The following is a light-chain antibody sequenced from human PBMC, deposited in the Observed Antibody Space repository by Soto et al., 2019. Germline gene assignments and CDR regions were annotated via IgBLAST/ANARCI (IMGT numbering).Light chain of an antibody. V-gene: IGKV1-5*03. CDR3: KQYNSYQIFT. CDR2: KAS. CDR1: ESIRSW. J-gene: IGKJ3*01. Sequence: DIQMTQSPSTLSASVGDRVIITCRASESIRSWLAWYQQKPGKAPELLISKASTLESGVPSRFSGSGSGTEFTLTISSLQPDDFATYYCKQYNSYQIFTFGPGPKVDIK.